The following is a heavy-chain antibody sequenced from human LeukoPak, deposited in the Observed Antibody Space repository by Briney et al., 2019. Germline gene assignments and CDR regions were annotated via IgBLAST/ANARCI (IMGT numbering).Heavy chain of an antibody. CDR3: ARMSRDTAMVPHYFDY. CDR1: GGSISSYY. Sequence: NPSETLSLTCTVSGGSISSYYWSWIRQPPGKGLEWIGYIYYSGSTNYNPSLKSRVTISVDTSKNQFSLKLSSVTAADTAVYYCARMSRDTAMVPHYFDYWGQGTLVTVSS. V-gene: IGHV4-59*01. D-gene: IGHD5-18*01. CDR2: IYYSGST. J-gene: IGHJ4*02.